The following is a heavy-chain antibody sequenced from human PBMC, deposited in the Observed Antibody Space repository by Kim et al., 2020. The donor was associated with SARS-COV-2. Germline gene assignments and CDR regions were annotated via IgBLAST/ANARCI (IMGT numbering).Heavy chain of an antibody. J-gene: IGHJ3*02. Sequence: SVKVSCKASGFTFTSSAVQWVRQARGQRLEWIGWIVVGSGNTNYAQKFQERVTITRDMSTSTAYMELSSLRSEDTAVYYCAAESWGSGSYYAFDIWGQGTMVTVSS. CDR1: GFTFTSSA. V-gene: IGHV1-58*01. CDR3: AAESWGSGSYYAFDI. D-gene: IGHD3-10*01. CDR2: IVVGSGNT.